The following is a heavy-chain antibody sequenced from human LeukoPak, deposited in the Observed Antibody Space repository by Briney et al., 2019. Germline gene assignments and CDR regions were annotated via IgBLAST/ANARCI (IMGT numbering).Heavy chain of an antibody. D-gene: IGHD6-19*01. Sequence: SETLSLTCAVSGGSISSSNWWSWVRQPPGKGLEWIGEIYHSGGTNYNPSLKSRVTISVDTSKNQFSLKLGSVTAADTAIYYCARDGRAGSLFAYWGQGTLVTVSS. CDR1: GGSISSSNW. J-gene: IGHJ4*02. CDR3: ARDGRAGSLFAY. V-gene: IGHV4-4*02. CDR2: IYHSGGT.